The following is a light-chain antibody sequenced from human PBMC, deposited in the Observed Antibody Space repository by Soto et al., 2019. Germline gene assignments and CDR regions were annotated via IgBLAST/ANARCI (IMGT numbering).Light chain of an antibody. Sequence: EIVLTQSPATLSLSPGERVTLSCRASQSVASLLAWYQQKPGQAPRLLIYDVSNRATGIPARFSGSGSGTDFTLTIRRLEPEAFAVYYCQQRNQWPRTFGQGTKVEIK. CDR3: QQRNQWPRT. CDR2: DVS. J-gene: IGKJ1*01. CDR1: QSVASL. V-gene: IGKV3-11*01.